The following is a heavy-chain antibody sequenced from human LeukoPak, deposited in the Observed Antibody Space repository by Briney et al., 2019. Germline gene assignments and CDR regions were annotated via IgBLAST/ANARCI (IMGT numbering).Heavy chain of an antibody. CDR3: TPVMVEDRGF. V-gene: IGHV3-15*01. J-gene: IGHJ4*02. CDR2: NKSNNDGGTT. D-gene: IGHD2-21*01. Sequence: RRGPLRLSCAASGFIFNKAWMNWARQAPRKGPGWVGRNKSNNDGGTTDYASPVEGRFIISRDDSKNTTYLQMNRLIIDDTAIYYCTPVMVEDRGFWGQGTLVTVSS. CDR1: GFIFNKAW.